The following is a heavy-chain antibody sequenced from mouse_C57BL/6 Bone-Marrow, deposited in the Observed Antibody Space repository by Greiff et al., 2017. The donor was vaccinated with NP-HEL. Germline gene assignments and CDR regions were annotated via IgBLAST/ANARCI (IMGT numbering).Heavy chain of an antibody. Sequence: QVTLKVSGPELVKPGASVTISCKASGYAFSSSWMNWVKQRPGKGLEWIGRIYPGDGDTNYNGKFKGKATLTADKSSSTAYMQLSSLTSEDSAVYCCAREGYGHGAYWGQGTLVTVSA. CDR3: AREGYGHGAY. D-gene: IGHD2-2*01. V-gene: IGHV1-82*01. J-gene: IGHJ3*01. CDR1: GYAFSSSW. CDR2: IYPGDGDT.